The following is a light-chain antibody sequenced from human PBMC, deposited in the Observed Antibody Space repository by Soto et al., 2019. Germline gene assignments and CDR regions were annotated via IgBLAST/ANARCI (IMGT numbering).Light chain of an antibody. Sequence: EIVMTQSPATLSVSPGERATLSCRASQTISSNLAWYQQRPGQAPRLLIHVASTRATGVPARFSGSGSGTEFTLTISSLQSEDFAAYYCQQYHNWPPQYTFGQGTKLQIK. V-gene: IGKV3-15*01. CDR2: VAS. CDR1: QTISSN. CDR3: QQYHNWPPQYT. J-gene: IGKJ2*01.